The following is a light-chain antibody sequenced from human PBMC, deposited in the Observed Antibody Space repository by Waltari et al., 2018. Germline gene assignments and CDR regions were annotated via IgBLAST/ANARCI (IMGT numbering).Light chain of an antibody. J-gene: IGKJ4*01. CDR1: QSSNVY. CDR3: QQSYSTRALT. V-gene: IGKV1-39*01. CDR2: AAS. Sequence: DIQMTQSPSSLSASVGDRVTITCRASQSSNVYLHWFQHKPGKAPKLLIYAASTVQNGVPSRFSCSGSETDFTLTISSLQPEDSAIYYCQQSYSTRALTFGGGTKVEI.